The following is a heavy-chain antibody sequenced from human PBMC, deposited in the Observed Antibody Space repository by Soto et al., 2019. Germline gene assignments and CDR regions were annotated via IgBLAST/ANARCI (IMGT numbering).Heavy chain of an antibody. CDR3: ARGGVGNDYIWGSYRYTGFSYYYYYMDV. D-gene: IGHD3-16*02. Sequence: GGSLRLSCAASGFTVSSNYMSWVRQAPGKGLEWVSVIYSGGSTYYADSVKGRFTISRDNSKNTLYLQMNSLRAEDTAVYYCARGGVGNDYIWGSYRYTGFSYYYYYMDVWGKGTTVTVSS. CDR2: IYSGGST. V-gene: IGHV3-66*01. J-gene: IGHJ6*03. CDR1: GFTVSSNY.